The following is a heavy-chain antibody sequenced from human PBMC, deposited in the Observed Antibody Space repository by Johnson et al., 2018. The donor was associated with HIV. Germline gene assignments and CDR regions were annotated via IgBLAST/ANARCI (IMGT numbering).Heavy chain of an antibody. D-gene: IGHD2-8*01. Sequence: VQLVESGGGVVQPGRSLRLSCAASGFTFSSYAMHWVRQAPGKGLEWVAVISYDGSNKYYADSVKGRFTISRDNAKNSLYLQMNSLRVEDTAVYYCATYDTRVWRSFQIWGQGAMVIVSS. CDR1: GFTFSSYA. CDR3: ATYDTRVWRSFQI. J-gene: IGHJ3*02. CDR2: ISYDGSNK. V-gene: IGHV3-30-3*01.